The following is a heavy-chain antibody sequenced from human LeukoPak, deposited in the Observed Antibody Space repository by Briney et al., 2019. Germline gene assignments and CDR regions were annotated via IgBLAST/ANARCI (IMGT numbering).Heavy chain of an antibody. Sequence: NLGASLQISCKASGFSNYWIGWVRQLPGKGLEWMGIIYFDGSDTRYSPSFQGQVTISADKSISTAYLQWSSLKASDTAIYYCARHSYGFDYWGQGTLVTVSS. CDR2: IYFDGSDT. J-gene: IGHJ4*02. V-gene: IGHV5-51*01. D-gene: IGHD3-10*01. CDR1: GFSNYW. CDR3: ARHSYGFDY.